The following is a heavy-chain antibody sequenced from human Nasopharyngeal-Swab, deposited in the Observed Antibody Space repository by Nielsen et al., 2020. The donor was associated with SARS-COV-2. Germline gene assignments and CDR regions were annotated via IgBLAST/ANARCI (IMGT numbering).Heavy chain of an antibody. Sequence: GESLKISCAASGFTFSSYAMHWVRQAPGKGLEWVAVISYDGSNKYYADSVKGRFTISRDNSKNTLYLQMNSLRAEDTAVYYCAKDRGGSGYYFDAFDIWGQGTMVTVSS. CDR1: GFTFSSYA. CDR3: AKDRGGSGYYFDAFDI. CDR2: ISYDGSNK. J-gene: IGHJ3*02. D-gene: IGHD3-22*01. V-gene: IGHV3-30-3*01.